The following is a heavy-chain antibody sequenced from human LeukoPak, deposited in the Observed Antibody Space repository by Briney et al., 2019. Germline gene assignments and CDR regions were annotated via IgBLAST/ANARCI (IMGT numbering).Heavy chain of an antibody. V-gene: IGHV3-7*01. J-gene: IGHJ6*02. CDR2: IKHDGSEK. CDR3: GRAMDV. CDR1: GFTFNSYW. Sequence: GGSLRLSCAASGFTFNSYWMNWVRQAPGKGLEWVANIKHDGSEKYYVDSVNGRFTISRDNAKNSVYLQMNSLRAEDSAVYYCGRAMDVWGQGTTVTVSS.